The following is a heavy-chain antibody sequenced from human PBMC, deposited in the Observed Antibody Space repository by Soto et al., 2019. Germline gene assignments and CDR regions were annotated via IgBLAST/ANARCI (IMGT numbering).Heavy chain of an antibody. J-gene: IGHJ3*02. CDR2: VYYSGST. CDR3: ARDSPSRVTMVRGVSPRASDI. Sequence: TLSLTCTVSGGSIGSYYGSGIRQPPGKGLEWIGYVYYSGSTNYNPSLKSRVTISVDTSKNQFSLKLSSVTAADTAVYYCARDSPSRVTMVRGVSPRASDIRGQGTMVT. V-gene: IGHV4-59*01. CDR1: GGSIGSYY. D-gene: IGHD3-10*01.